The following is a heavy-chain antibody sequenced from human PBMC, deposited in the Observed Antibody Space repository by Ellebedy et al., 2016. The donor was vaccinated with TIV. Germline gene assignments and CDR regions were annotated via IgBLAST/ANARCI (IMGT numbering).Heavy chain of an antibody. V-gene: IGHV3-74*01. Sequence: GGSLRLXXAAAGFAFSSYTMMWVRQAPGEGLVWVSRIRSDGGDTNYADSVKGRFTISRDNAKNTLYLHMNDLRADDTAVYYCARDLVLGSGSTDYWGQGTLVTGSS. CDR2: IRSDGGDT. CDR1: GFAFSSYT. J-gene: IGHJ4*02. CDR3: ARDLVLGSGSTDY. D-gene: IGHD3-10*01.